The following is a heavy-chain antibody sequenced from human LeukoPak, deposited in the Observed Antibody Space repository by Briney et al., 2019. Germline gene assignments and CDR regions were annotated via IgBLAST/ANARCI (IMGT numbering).Heavy chain of an antibody. Sequence: PSETLSLTCTVSGASITNDDYYWSWIRRHPGKGLEWIGYIYFSGSTYYNPTLKSRASVSVDTSKSQFSLRLTSVTAADTAVYYCARRAPFSNWFDPWGQGTLVIVSS. CDR3: ARRAPFSNWFDP. CDR2: IYFSGST. J-gene: IGHJ5*02. V-gene: IGHV4-31*03. CDR1: GASITNDDYY. D-gene: IGHD2-2*01.